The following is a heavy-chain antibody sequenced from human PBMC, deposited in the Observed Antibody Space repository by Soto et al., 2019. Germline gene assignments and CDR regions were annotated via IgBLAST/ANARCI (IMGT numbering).Heavy chain of an antibody. D-gene: IGHD3-3*01. Sequence: SETLSLTCTVSGGSISSSSFYWGWIRQPPGKGLESIAAIYYSGSTYYNPSLKSRVTIFVDKAKNQFSLRLTSVTAADTAVYYCARGPDRSGFYLFDYWGPGTLVTVSS. CDR2: IYYSGST. CDR1: GGSISSSSFY. CDR3: ARGPDRSGFYLFDY. J-gene: IGHJ4*02. V-gene: IGHV4-39*07.